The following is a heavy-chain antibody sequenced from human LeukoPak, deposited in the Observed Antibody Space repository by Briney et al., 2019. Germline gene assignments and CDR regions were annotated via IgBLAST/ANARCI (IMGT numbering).Heavy chain of an antibody. CDR1: GGSISSGSYY. Sequence: PSETLSLTCTVSGGSISSGSYYWGWIRQPPGKGLEWIGSIYSSASTYYNPSLKSRVTISVDTSKNQFSLKLSSVTAADTAVYYCASPRHCNGGSCSSGIFDSWGQGTLVTVSS. CDR2: IYSSAST. D-gene: IGHD2-15*01. J-gene: IGHJ4*02. CDR3: ASPRHCNGGSCSSGIFDS. V-gene: IGHV4-39*01.